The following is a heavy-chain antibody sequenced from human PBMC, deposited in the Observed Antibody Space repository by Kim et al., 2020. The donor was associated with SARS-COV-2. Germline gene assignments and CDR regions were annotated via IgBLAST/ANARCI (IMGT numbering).Heavy chain of an antibody. CDR3: ARARIRRGYFDY. V-gene: IGHV3-7*01. D-gene: IGHD2-15*01. Sequence: YVDSVKGRFTIARDNAKNSLYLQMNSLRAEDTAVYYCARARIRRGYFDYWGQGTLVTVSS. J-gene: IGHJ4*02.